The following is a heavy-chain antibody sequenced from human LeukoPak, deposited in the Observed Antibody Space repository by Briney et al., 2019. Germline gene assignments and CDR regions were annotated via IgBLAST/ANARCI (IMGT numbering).Heavy chain of an antibody. CDR3: ARLRRYGDYAP. J-gene: IGHJ5*02. CDR2: IYTSGST. Sequence: PSETLSLTCTVYGGSLSSYYWSWIRQPAGKGLEWIGRIYTSGSTNYNPSLKSRVTISVDTSKNQFSLKLSSVTAADTAVYYCARLRRYGDYAPWGQGSLVTVSS. V-gene: IGHV4-4*07. D-gene: IGHD4-17*01. CDR1: GGSLSSYY.